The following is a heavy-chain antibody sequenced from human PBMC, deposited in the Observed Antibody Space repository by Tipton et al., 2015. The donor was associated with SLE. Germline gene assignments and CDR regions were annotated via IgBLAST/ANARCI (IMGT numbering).Heavy chain of an antibody. CDR3: STGLAGDN. D-gene: IGHD6-19*01. J-gene: IGHJ4*02. CDR1: GFTFGKAW. V-gene: IGHV3-15*07. CDR2: IKSKIDGGTR. Sequence: GSLRLSCAASGFTFGKAWMNWVRQAPGKGLEWVGRIKSKIDGGTRDYAAPVKGRFTISRDDSKDTLYLEMNSLETEDTGVYFCSTGLAGDNWGQGTLVIVSS.